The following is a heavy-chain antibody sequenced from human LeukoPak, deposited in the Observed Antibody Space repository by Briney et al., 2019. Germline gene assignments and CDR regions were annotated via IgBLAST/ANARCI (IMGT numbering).Heavy chain of an antibody. V-gene: IGHV3-30*04. J-gene: IGHJ4*02. D-gene: IGHD4-17*01. CDR3: ARENFDYGDYVIDY. CDR1: GFTFSSYA. Sequence: GGSLRLSCAASGFTFSSYAMHWVRQAPGKGLEWVAVILYDGSNKYYADSVKGRFTISRDISKNTLYLQMNRLRAEDTAVYYCARENFDYGDYVIDYWGQGTLVTVSS. CDR2: ILYDGSNK.